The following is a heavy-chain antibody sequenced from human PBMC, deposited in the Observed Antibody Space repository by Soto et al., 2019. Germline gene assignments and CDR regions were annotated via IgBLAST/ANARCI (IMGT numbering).Heavy chain of an antibody. CDR1: GGSFSGYY. CDR2: INHSGST. CDR3: ARRSPAGYYYGSGSYGPRSGFDP. D-gene: IGHD3-10*01. Sequence: QVQLQQWGAGLLKPSETLSLTCAVYGGSFSGYYWSWIRQPPGKGLEWIGEINHSGSTNYNPSLKSRGTISVDASKNPFALQLSSVTAADTAVYYCARRSPAGYYYGSGSYGPRSGFDPWGQGTLVTVSS. J-gene: IGHJ5*02. V-gene: IGHV4-34*01.